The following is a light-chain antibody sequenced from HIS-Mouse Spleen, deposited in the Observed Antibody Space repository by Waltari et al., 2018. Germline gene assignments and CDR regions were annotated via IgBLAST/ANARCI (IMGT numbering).Light chain of an antibody. CDR3: YSTDSSGNHRV. CDR2: EDS. CDR1: ALPKKY. J-gene: IGLJ2*01. Sequence: SYAPTQPPSVSVSPGQTARITCTGDALPKKYAYWYQQKSGQAPVLVIYEDSKRPSGIPERFSGSSSGTMATLTISGAQVEDEADYYCYSTDSSGNHRVFGGGTKLTVL. V-gene: IGLV3-10*01.